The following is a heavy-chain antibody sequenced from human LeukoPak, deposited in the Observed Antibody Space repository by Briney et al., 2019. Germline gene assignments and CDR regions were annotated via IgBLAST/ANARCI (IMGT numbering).Heavy chain of an antibody. V-gene: IGHV4-31*03. CDR1: GGSISSGGYY. D-gene: IGHD2-15*01. CDR2: IYYSGST. J-gene: IGHJ6*02. CDR3: ARAAVYCSGGSCYSSYYYYYGMDV. Sequence: SETLSLTCTVSGGSISSGGYYWSWIRQHPGKGLEWIGYIYYSGSTYYNPSLKSRVTISVDTSKNQFSLKLSSVTAADTAVYYCARAAVYCSGGSCYSSYYYYYGMDVWGQGTTVTVSS.